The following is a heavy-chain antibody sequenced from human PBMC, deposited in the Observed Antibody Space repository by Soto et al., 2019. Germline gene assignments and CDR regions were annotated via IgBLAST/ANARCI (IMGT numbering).Heavy chain of an antibody. D-gene: IGHD4-17*01. Sequence: PGGALRLSCAASGFTFNDAWMTWVRQAPGKGLEWVGRIKGKTDGGTTDYAAPVKGRFTISRDDSKTTLYLQMNSLKTEDTVVYYCTTMGNYGGNLPFDYWGQGTRVTVSS. CDR1: GFTFNDAW. CDR2: IKGKTDGGTT. V-gene: IGHV3-15*07. CDR3: TTMGNYGGNLPFDY. J-gene: IGHJ4*02.